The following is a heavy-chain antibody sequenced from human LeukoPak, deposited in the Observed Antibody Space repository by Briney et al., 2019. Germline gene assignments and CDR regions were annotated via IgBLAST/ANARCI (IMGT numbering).Heavy chain of an antibody. D-gene: IGHD6-13*01. J-gene: IGHJ5*02. V-gene: IGHV4-39*01. CDR1: GGSISSSSYY. CDR3: ARHVYSSSWYRWFDP. CDR2: IYYSGST. Sequence: PSETLSLTCTVSGGSISSSSYYWGWIRQPPGKGLEWIRSIYYSGSTYYNPSRKSRDPISLETSKNQFSLKLSSVTAVDTAVYYCARHVYSSSWYRWFDPWGQGTLVTVSS.